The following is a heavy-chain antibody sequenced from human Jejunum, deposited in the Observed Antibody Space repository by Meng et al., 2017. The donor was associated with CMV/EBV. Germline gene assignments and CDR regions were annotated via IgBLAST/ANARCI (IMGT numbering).Heavy chain of an antibody. CDR1: TFPTCY. V-gene: IGHV1-46*01. CDR3: ARGNRSPEGRAVAGFDY. CDR2: LNPRGGST. J-gene: IGHJ4*02. Sequence: TFPTCYMRCVRPAPGHGLAWMGILNPRGGSTHYAQRFPGRVTVMRDTSTRTVYMALSSLRSEDTAVYYCARGNRSPEGRAVAGFDYWGQGTLVTVSS. D-gene: IGHD6-19*01.